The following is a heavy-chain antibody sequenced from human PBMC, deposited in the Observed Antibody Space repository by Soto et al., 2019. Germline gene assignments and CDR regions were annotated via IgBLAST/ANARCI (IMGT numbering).Heavy chain of an antibody. J-gene: IGHJ4*02. Sequence: ASVKVSCKTSGCTFTNYYIHWVRQAPGQGLEWMGWINPNTGGTNYAQKFQGRVTMTRDTSISTAYMELSRLRSDDTAVYYCARDHREWLERGHLDNWGQGTLVTVSS. V-gene: IGHV1-2*02. CDR1: GCTFTNYY. CDR3: ARDHREWLERGHLDN. CDR2: INPNTGGT. D-gene: IGHD6-19*01.